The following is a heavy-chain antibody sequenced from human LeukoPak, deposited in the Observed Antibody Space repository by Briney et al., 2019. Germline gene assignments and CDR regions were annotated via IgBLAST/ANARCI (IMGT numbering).Heavy chain of an antibody. V-gene: IGHV3-21*01. D-gene: IGHD3-10*01. CDR2: IDRTRSLI. Sequence: GGSLRLSCAASGFTFSSYTMNGVRQAPGKGLEWVSSIDRTRSLIYYAGSVKGRFTIPRDNAKNSLYLQMNSLRADDTAVYYCARDRWDTMVRGIVDYWGQGTLVTVPS. CDR3: ARDRWDTMVRGIVDY. J-gene: IGHJ4*02. CDR1: GFTFSSYT.